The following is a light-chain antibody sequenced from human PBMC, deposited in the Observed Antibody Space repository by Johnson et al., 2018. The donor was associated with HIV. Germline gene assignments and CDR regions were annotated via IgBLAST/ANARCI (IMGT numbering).Light chain of an antibody. CDR2: DNN. Sequence: QSVLTQPPSVSAAPGQKVTISCSGSSSNIGNNYVSWYQQLPGTAPTLLIYDNNKRPSGIPDRFSASKSGPSATLGITRIQTGDEADYYCGTWDSSLSASYVFGTGTKVTVL. CDR1: SSNIGNNY. V-gene: IGLV1-51*01. CDR3: GTWDSSLSASYV. J-gene: IGLJ1*01.